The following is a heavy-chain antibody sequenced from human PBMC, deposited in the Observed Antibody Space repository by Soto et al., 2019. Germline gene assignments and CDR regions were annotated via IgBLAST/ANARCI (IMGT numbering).Heavy chain of an antibody. CDR1: GGSVSTGVHY. V-gene: IGHV4-61*08. D-gene: IGHD6-13*01. CDR2: IYYSGST. CDR3: ARGYYSSWYWFDR. J-gene: IGHJ2*01. Sequence: QVQLQESGPGLVKPSETLSLTCTVSVSGGSVSTGVHYWSWIRQPPGKGLEWIGYIYYSGSTNYNPSLKSRVTISVDTSKNQFSLKLTSVTAADTAVYFCARGYYSSWYWFDRWGRGTLVTVSS.